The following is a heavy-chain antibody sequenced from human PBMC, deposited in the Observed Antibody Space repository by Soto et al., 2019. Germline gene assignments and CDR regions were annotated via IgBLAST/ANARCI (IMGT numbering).Heavy chain of an antibody. V-gene: IGHV4-30-4*01. CDR3: ARVLRYSSSWLNWFDP. CDR2: IYYSGST. Sequence: SETLSLPCTVSGGSLSSGGYYWSWIRQPPGKGLEWIGYIYYSGSTYYNPSLKSRVTISVDTSKNQFSLKLSSVTAADTAVYYCARVLRYSSSWLNWFDPWGQGTLVTVSS. D-gene: IGHD6-13*01. CDR1: GGSLSSGGYY. J-gene: IGHJ5*02.